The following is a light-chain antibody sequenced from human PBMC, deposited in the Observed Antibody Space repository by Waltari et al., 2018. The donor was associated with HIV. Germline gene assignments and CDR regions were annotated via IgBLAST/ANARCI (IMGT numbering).Light chain of an antibody. CDR1: TSNIGSNF. Sequence: QSVLTKPPSTSGTPGQTVTISCSGSTSNIGSNFVYWYQQLPGTAPTLLIYGDDQRPSGVPDRFSVSKSGTSASLAISGLLSEDEAEYYCATWDDSLSGVLFGGGTKLTVL. CDR3: ATWDDSLSGVL. J-gene: IGLJ3*02. V-gene: IGLV1-47*01. CDR2: GDD.